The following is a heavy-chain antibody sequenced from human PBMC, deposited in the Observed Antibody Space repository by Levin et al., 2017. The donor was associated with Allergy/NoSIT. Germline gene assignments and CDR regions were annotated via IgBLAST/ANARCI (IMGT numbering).Heavy chain of an antibody. Sequence: KPSETLSLTCIVSGGSITSYYWSWIRQPPGKGLEWIGYIYYSGNTKYNPSLTSRITISVDTSKNQVSLNLRSVTAADTAVYYCARTRLIGGGDTLDYWGLGTLVTVSS. CDR2: IYYSGNT. V-gene: IGHV4-59*01. CDR3: ARTRLIGGGDTLDY. D-gene: IGHD2-21*02. CDR1: GGSITSYY. J-gene: IGHJ4*02.